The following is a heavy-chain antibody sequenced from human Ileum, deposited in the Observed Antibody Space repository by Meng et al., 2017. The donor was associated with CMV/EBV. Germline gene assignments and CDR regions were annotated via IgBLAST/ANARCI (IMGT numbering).Heavy chain of an antibody. Sequence: LSLTCAGYGGSFSGYYWSWIRQPPGKGLEWIGEINHSGSTNYNPSLKSRVTISVDTSKNQFSLKLSSVTAADTAVYYCARGPNWFDPWGQGTLVTVSS. CDR3: ARGPNWFDP. J-gene: IGHJ5*02. CDR2: INHSGST. V-gene: IGHV4-34*01. CDR1: GGSFSGYY.